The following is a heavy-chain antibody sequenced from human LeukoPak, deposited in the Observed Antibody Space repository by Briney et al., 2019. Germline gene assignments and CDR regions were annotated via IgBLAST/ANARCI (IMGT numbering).Heavy chain of an antibody. Sequence: SETLSLTCTVSGGSISTYYWSWIPEPPGKGLEWIGYIYYSGSTNYNPSLKSRVTMSVDTSKNQFSLKLSSVTAADTAVYYCARLSGRYYYDNSGYYGDWGQGTLVTVSS. CDR3: ARLSGRYYYDNSGYYGD. D-gene: IGHD3-22*01. V-gene: IGHV4-59*08. J-gene: IGHJ4*02. CDR1: GGSISTYY. CDR2: IYYSGST.